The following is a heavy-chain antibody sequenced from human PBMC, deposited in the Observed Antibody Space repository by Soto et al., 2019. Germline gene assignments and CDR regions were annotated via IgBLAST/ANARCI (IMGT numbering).Heavy chain of an antibody. Sequence: ASVKVSFKASCYPIDTYGINWVRQAPGQRPEWMGWISAYNGQTDYAQNFQGRVTMATDTSTNTAYMELRNLRSDDTAVYYCARDPHEFLNSYFFDPWGPGTLVTVSS. V-gene: IGHV1-18*01. D-gene: IGHD2-21*01. J-gene: IGHJ5*02. CDR2: ISAYNGQT. CDR1: CYPIDTYG. CDR3: ARDPHEFLNSYFFDP.